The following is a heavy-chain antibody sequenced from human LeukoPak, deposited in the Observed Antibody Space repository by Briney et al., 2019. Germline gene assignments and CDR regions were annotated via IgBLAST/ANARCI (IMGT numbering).Heavy chain of an antibody. CDR2: VSYSGGT. CDR1: GASVSSHY. D-gene: IGHD3-3*01. Sequence: SETLSLTCTVSGASVSSHYWSWIRQPPGKGLEWIGYVSYSGGTNYNPSLKSRVTISLDTSKDQFSLRLNSVTAADTAVYYCARLLTYYDFWSPLDYWGQGTLVTVSS. CDR3: ARLLTYYDFWSPLDY. V-gene: IGHV4-59*02. J-gene: IGHJ4*02.